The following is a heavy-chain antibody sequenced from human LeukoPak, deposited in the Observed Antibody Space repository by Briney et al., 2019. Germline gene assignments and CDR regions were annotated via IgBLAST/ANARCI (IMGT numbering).Heavy chain of an antibody. CDR3: ARDGQQLAPSDY. Sequence: SETLSLTCTVSGGSISSSSYYWGWIRQPPGKGLEWIGSIYYSGSTYYNPSLKSRVTISVDTSKKQFSLKLSSVTAADTAVYYCARDGQQLAPSDYWGQGALVTVSS. CDR1: GGSISSSSYY. J-gene: IGHJ4*02. CDR2: IYYSGST. D-gene: IGHD6-13*01. V-gene: IGHV4-39*07.